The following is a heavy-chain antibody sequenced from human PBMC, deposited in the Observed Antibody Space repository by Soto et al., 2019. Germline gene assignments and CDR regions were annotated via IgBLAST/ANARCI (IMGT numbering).Heavy chain of an antibody. CDR2: ISSDGSDK. J-gene: IGHJ6*02. CDR3: ARDRQYGAGFIDV. CDR1: GFTFSSYA. D-gene: IGHD3-10*01. Sequence: QVQLVESGGGVVQPGRSLRLSCAASGFTFSSYAMHWVRQAPGKGLEWVAVISSDGSDKYYADSVKGRFAISRDNSKNTLYVQFNRMRAEDTALYYCARDRQYGAGFIDVWGQGTTVTVSS. V-gene: IGHV3-30*09.